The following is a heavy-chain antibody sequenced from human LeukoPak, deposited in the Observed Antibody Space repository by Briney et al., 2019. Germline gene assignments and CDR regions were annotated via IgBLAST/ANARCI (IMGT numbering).Heavy chain of an antibody. CDR2: IHPEDGET. CDR3: ASRSGGRATYYCYYIDV. CDR1: GYTLTELS. V-gene: IGHV1-24*01. Sequence: VASVKVSCKVSGYTLTELSMHWVRPPPAKGRAWMGGIHPEDGETIYAQKFQGRVTLTGHTSTDTAYMELSSERSEHPAVYYCASRSGGRATYYCYYIDVWGKGTTVTVSS. D-gene: IGHD2-15*01. J-gene: IGHJ6*03.